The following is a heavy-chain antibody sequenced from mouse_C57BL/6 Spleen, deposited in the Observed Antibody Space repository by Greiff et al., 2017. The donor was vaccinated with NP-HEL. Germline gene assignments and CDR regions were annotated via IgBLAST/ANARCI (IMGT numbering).Heavy chain of an antibody. V-gene: IGHV5-12*01. CDR1: GFTFSDYY. Sequence: EVQLVESGGGLVQPGGSLKLSCAASGFTFSDYYMYWVRQTPEKRLEWVAYISNGGGSTYYPDTVKGRFTISRDNAKNTLYLQMSRLKSEDTAMYYCARPAGSSPLAMDYWGQGTSVTVSS. D-gene: IGHD1-1*01. CDR3: ARPAGSSPLAMDY. CDR2: ISNGGGST. J-gene: IGHJ4*01.